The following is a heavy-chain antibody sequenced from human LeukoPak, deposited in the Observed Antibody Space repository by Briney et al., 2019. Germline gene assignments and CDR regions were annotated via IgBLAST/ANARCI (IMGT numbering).Heavy chain of an antibody. CDR1: GFTFSNYA. J-gene: IGHJ3*02. CDR2: ISYDDTNK. V-gene: IGHV3-30*04. Sequence: PGGSLRLSCAASGFTFSNYALHWVRQAPGKGLEWVAVISYDDTNKYYVDSVKGRFTISRDNAKNSLYLQMNSLRAEDMALYYCAKDISGTWIQLPSAFDIWGQGTMVTVSP. D-gene: IGHD5-18*01. CDR3: AKDISGTWIQLPSAFDI.